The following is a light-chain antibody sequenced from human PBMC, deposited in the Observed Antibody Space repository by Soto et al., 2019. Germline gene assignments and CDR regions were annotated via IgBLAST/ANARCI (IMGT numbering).Light chain of an antibody. V-gene: IGKV1-5*03. CDR3: QQSYSYPS. J-gene: IGKJ4*01. Sequence: DIQMTQSPSTLSASVGDRDTITCRASQSISSSLAWYQQKPGKAPKVLIYKASSLESGVPSRFSGSGSGTEFTLTINSLQPDDFATYYCQQSYSYPSFGGGTKVEIK. CDR2: KAS. CDR1: QSISSS.